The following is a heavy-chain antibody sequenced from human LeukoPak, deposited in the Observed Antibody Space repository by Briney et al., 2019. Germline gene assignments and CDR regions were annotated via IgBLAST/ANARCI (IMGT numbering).Heavy chain of an antibody. CDR2: ISGSGGST. CDR3: AKGSIADYDFWSGYYTHYFDY. V-gene: IGHV3-23*01. CDR1: GFTFSSYA. Sequence: GGSLRLSCAASGFTFSSYAMSWVRQAPGRGLEWVSAISGSGGSTYYADSVKGRFTISRDNSKNTLYLQMNSLRAEDTAVYYCAKGSIADYDFWSGYYTHYFDYWGQGTLVTVSS. J-gene: IGHJ4*02. D-gene: IGHD3-3*01.